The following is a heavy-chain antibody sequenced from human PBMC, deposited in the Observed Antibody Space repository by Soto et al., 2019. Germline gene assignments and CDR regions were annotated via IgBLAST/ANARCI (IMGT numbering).Heavy chain of an antibody. Sequence: SETLSLTCAVYGGSFSGYYWSWIRQPPGKGLEWIGEINHSGSTNYNPSLKSRVTVSVDTSKNQFSLKLSSVTAADTAVYYCARFNMGVPAAITGMDVWGQGTTVTVSS. D-gene: IGHD2-2*02. V-gene: IGHV4-34*01. J-gene: IGHJ6*02. CDR2: INHSGST. CDR1: GGSFSGYY. CDR3: ARFNMGVPAAITGMDV.